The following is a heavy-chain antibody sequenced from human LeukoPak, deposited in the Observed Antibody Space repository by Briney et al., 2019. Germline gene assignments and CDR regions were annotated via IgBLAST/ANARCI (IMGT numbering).Heavy chain of an antibody. D-gene: IGHD1-26*01. CDR3: ARLRGATFAHNWFDP. J-gene: IGHJ5*02. CDR1: GGSISSSSYY. CDR2: IYYSGST. V-gene: IGHV4-39*01. Sequence: SETLSLTCTVSGGSISSSSYYWGWTRQPPGKGLEWIGSIYYSGSTYYNPSLKSRVTISVDTSKNQFSLRLSSVTAADTAVYYCARLRGATFAHNWFDPWGQGTLVTVSS.